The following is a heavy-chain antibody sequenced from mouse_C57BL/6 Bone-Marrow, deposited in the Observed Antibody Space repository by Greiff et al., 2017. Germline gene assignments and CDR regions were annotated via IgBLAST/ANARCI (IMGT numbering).Heavy chain of an antibody. V-gene: IGHV5-17*01. D-gene: IGHD2-13*01. J-gene: IGHJ2*01. CDR2: ISSGGSTI. CDR1: GFTFSDYG. Sequence: EVQRVESGGGLVKPGGSLKLSCAASGFTFSDYGMHWVRQAPEKGLEWVAYISSGGSTIYYADTVKGRFTISRDNAKNTLFLQMTSLRSEDTAMYYCARGTRDYWGQGTTLTVSS. CDR3: ARGTRDY.